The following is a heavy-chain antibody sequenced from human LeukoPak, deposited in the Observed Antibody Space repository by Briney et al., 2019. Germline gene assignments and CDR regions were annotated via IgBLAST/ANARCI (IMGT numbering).Heavy chain of an antibody. Sequence: ASVKVSCKASGYTFTGYYMHWVRQAPGQGLEWMGWINLNSGGTNYAQKFEGRVTMTRGTSISTAYMELSRLRSDDTAVYYCARDQAIGGPAKYYYDSSGYYLPDYWGQGTLVTVSS. CDR1: GYTFTGYY. D-gene: IGHD3-22*01. V-gene: IGHV1-2*02. J-gene: IGHJ4*02. CDR2: INLNSGGT. CDR3: ARDQAIGGPAKYYYDSSGYYLPDY.